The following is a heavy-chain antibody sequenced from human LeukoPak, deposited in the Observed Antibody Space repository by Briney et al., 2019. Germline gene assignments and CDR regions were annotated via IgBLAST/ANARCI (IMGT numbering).Heavy chain of an antibody. CDR3: ARPLFPGIAVAGLN. Sequence: ASVKVSCKASGYTFTSYAMHWVRQAPGQRLEWMAWINAGNGNTKYSQNFQGRVTTTRDTSASTAYMELSSLRSEDTAVYYCARPLFPGIAVAGLNWGQGTLVTVSS. CDR2: INAGNGNT. J-gene: IGHJ4*02. D-gene: IGHD6-19*01. CDR1: GYTFTSYA. V-gene: IGHV1-3*01.